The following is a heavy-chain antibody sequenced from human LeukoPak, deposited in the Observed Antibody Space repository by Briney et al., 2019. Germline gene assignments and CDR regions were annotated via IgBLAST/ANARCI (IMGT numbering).Heavy chain of an antibody. V-gene: IGHV3-30*02. J-gene: IGHJ4*02. CDR2: ILFDGSYK. D-gene: IGHD1-26*01. CDR1: GFTFNYG. CDR3: AQGEPSGNYFDY. Sequence: PGGSLRLSCAASGFTFNYGLHWVRQAPGKGLDWVAFILFDGSYKYYADSVKGRFTISRDNSKNTLYLQMNSLRAEDTAVYYCAQGEPSGNYFDYWGQGTLVTVSS.